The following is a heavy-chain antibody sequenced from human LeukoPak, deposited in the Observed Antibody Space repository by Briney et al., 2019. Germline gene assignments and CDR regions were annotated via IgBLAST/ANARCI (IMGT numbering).Heavy chain of an antibody. CDR1: GFTFDDYA. V-gene: IGHV3-9*01. J-gene: IGHJ2*01. CDR3: AKAVDTAMVTLESTYWYFDL. D-gene: IGHD5-18*01. CDR2: ISWNSGSI. Sequence: GGSLRLSCAASGFTFDDYAMHWVRQAPGKGLEWVSGISWNSGSIGYADSVKGRFTISRDNAKNSLYLQMNSLRAEDTALYYCAKAVDTAMVTLESTYWYFDLWGRGTLVTVSS.